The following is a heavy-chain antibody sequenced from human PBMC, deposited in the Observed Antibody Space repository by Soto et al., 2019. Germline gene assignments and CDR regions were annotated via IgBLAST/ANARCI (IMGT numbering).Heavy chain of an antibody. Sequence: QLLLQESGPGRVKPSETLSLTCTVSGGSILDSTYYWAWIRQSPGKGLEWIGTIFYIGGTFYTPSLKSRVTMSVDTSNNQFSLKLSSVTAADTAVYYCARQASGYYYGWFDPWGQGTLVTVSS. CDR3: ARQASGYYYGWFDP. CDR1: GGSILDSTYY. V-gene: IGHV4-39*01. D-gene: IGHD3-22*01. CDR2: IFYIGGT. J-gene: IGHJ5*02.